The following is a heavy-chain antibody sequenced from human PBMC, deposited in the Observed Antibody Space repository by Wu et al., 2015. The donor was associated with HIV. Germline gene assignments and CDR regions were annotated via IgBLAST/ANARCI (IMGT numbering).Heavy chain of an antibody. D-gene: IGHD2-21*01. CDR2: MNPNSGNT. CDR1: GYTFTSYD. Sequence: QVQLVQSGAEVKKPGASVKVSCKASGYTFTSYDINWVRQATGQGLEWMGWMNPNSGNTGYAQKFQGRLTMTRDSSISTAYMELSGLTSDDTAVYYCASDSSEGPFSHYYFALWGQGSLVTVSS. V-gene: IGHV1-8*01. CDR3: ASDSSEGPFSHYYFAL. J-gene: IGHJ4*02.